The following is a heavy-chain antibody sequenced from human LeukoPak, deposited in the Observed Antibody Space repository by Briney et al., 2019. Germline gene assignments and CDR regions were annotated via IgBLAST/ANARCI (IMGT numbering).Heavy chain of an antibody. CDR2: IYTSGST. Sequence: PSETLSLTCTVSGGSISSYYWSWIRQPAGKGLEWIGRIYTSGSTNYNPSLKSRVTMSVDTSKNQFSLKLSSVTAADTAVYYCARDSATIFGVAPKDFDYWGQGTLVTVSS. J-gene: IGHJ4*02. D-gene: IGHD3-3*01. CDR3: ARDSATIFGVAPKDFDY. V-gene: IGHV4-4*07. CDR1: GGSISSYY.